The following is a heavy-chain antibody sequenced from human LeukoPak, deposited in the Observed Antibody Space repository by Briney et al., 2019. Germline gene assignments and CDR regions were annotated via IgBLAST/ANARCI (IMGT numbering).Heavy chain of an antibody. V-gene: IGHV3-9*01. J-gene: IGHJ4*02. CDR1: GFSFDDYA. Sequence: GGSLRLSCAASGFSFDDYAMHWVRLAPGKGLEWVSGISWNNDNIHYADSVKGRFTISRDNAKNSLYLQMNSLRVEDTALYYCAKEPNKYSGYDYFDYWGQGTLVTASS. D-gene: IGHD5-12*01. CDR2: ISWNNDNI. CDR3: AKEPNKYSGYDYFDY.